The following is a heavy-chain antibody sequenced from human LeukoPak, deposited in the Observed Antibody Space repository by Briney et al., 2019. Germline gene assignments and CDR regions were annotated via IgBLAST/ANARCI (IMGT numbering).Heavy chain of an antibody. CDR2: ISATSSYI. CDR3: ARDKTEQWLVLVAFDI. CDR1: GFTFSSYS. Sequence: PGGSLRLSCAASGFTFSSYSMNWVRQTPGKGLEWVSSISATSSYIYYADSARGRFTISRGNAKNSLYLQMNSLRAEDTAVYYCARDKTEQWLVLVAFDIWGQGTVVTVSS. D-gene: IGHD6-19*01. J-gene: IGHJ3*02. V-gene: IGHV3-21*01.